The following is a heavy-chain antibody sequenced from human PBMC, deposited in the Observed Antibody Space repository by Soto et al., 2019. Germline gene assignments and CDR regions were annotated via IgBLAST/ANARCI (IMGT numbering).Heavy chain of an antibody. J-gene: IGHJ4*02. CDR3: ASDAWIQLWSYYFDY. D-gene: IGHD5-18*01. V-gene: IGHV1-3*01. CDR1: GYTFTSYA. Sequence: QVQLVQSGAEVKKPGASVKVSCKASGYTFTSYAMHWVRQAPGQRLEWMGWINAGNGNTKYSQKFQGRVTITRDTSASTAYMELSSLRSEDTAVYYCASDAWIQLWSYYFDYWGQGTLVTVSS. CDR2: INAGNGNT.